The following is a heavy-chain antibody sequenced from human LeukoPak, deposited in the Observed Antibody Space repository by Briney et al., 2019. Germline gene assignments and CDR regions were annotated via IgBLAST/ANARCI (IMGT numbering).Heavy chain of an antibody. Sequence: SETLSLTCTVSGGSIDSRSYYRGWVRQPPGKGLEWIGSIYSSGSTYYNPSLKSRVTISVDTSKNQFSLRLSSVTAADTAVYYCARLHSTHSSNSWGQGTLVTVSS. CDR3: ARLHSTHSSNS. J-gene: IGHJ4*02. CDR1: GGSIDSRSYY. CDR2: IYSSGST. V-gene: IGHV4-39*01. D-gene: IGHD6-13*01.